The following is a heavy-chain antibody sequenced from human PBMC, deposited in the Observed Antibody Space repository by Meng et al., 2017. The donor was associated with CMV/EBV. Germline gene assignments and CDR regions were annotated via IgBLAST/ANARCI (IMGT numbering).Heavy chain of an antibody. CDR3: ARDQWEHYFDF. CDR2: IRFDGGET. V-gene: IGHV3-74*01. Sequence: GESLEISCAASGFTFSSYSMHWVRQAPGKGLVWVSHIRFDGGETNYADSVKGRFSISRDNAKNTVYLQMNSLRVEDTGVYYCARDQWEHYFDFWGQGALVTVSS. D-gene: IGHD1-26*01. J-gene: IGHJ4*02. CDR1: GFTFSSYS.